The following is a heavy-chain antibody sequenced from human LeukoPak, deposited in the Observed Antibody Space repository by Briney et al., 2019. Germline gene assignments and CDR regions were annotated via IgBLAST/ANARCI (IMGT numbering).Heavy chain of an antibody. CDR3: ARQDCSGVSCYYYYGMDV. J-gene: IGHJ6*02. V-gene: IGHV4-34*01. CDR2: ISHSGST. D-gene: IGHD2-15*01. Sequence: SETLSLTCAVYGGSFSGYYWRWIRQLPGKGLEWIGEISHSGSTNYNPSLKSRVTISVDTSKNQFSLKLSSVTAADTALYYCARQDCSGVSCYYYYGMDVWGQGTTVTVSS. CDR1: GGSFSGYY.